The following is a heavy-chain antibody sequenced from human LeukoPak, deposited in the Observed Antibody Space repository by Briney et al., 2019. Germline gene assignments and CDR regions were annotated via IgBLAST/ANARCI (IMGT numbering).Heavy chain of an antibody. D-gene: IGHD6-13*01. V-gene: IGHV3-33*08. CDR1: GFTFSDYY. CDR3: ARDRYSSMWSVFEY. J-gene: IGHJ4*02. CDR2: IWYDGSTK. Sequence: PGGSLRPSCAASGFTFSDYYMSWIRQSPGKGLEWGAVIWYDGSTKVYADSVKGRFTISRDNSRNTLYLQVNSLRAEDTAVYYCARDRYSSMWSVFEYWGQGALVTVSS.